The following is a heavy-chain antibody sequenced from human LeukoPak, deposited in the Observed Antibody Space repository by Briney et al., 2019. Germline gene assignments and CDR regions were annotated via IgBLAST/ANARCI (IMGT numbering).Heavy chain of an antibody. V-gene: IGHV4-4*02. CDR1: GGSISSSNW. Sequence: PSGTLSLTCAVSGGSISSSNWWSWVRQPPGKGLEWIGEIYHSGSTNYNPSLKSRVTISVDKSKNQFSLKLSSVTAADTAVYYCARASGVEMATIPPWYYYYGMDVWGQGTTVTVSS. J-gene: IGHJ6*02. CDR3: ARASGVEMATIPPWYYYYGMDV. CDR2: IYHSGST. D-gene: IGHD5-24*01.